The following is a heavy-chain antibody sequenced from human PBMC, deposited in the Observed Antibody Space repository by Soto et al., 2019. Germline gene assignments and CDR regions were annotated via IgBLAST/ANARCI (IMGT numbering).Heavy chain of an antibody. CDR3: AKDLDSCAWYNESWFDP. CDR2: ISGSGGST. CDR1: GFTFSSYA. D-gene: IGHD1-20*01. Sequence: PGGSLRLSCAASGFTFSSYAMSWVRQAPGKGLEWVSAISGSGGSTYYADSVKGRFTISRDNSKNTLYLQMNSLRAEDTAIYYCAKDLDSCAWYNESWFDPWGQGTLVTVSS. J-gene: IGHJ5*02. V-gene: IGHV3-23*01.